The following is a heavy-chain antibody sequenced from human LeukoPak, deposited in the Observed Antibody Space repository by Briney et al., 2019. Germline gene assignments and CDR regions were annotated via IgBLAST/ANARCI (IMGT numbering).Heavy chain of an antibody. D-gene: IGHD1-1*01. CDR3: VRDALEGYYSYYYMDV. J-gene: IGHJ6*03. Sequence: SETLSLTCSVSGGPIISHYWSWLRQPPGRGLEGIGYISNSGSTDYNPSLRSRVTISINTSKNQFSLKLTSVTAADSAVYYCVRDALEGYYSYYYMDVWGRGTTVTVSS. CDR2: ISNSGST. CDR1: GGPIISHY. V-gene: IGHV4-59*11.